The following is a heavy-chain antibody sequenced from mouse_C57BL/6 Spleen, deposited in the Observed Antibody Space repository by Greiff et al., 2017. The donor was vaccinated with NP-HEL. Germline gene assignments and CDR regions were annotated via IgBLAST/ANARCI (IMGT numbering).Heavy chain of an antibody. Sequence: EVQLVESGGDLVKPGGSLKLSCAASGFTFSSYGMSWVRQTPDKRLEWVATISSGGSYTYYPDSVKGRFTISRDNAKNTLYLQMSSLKSEDTAMYYCARYPREMELPWFAYWGQGTLVTVSA. CDR2: ISSGGSYT. D-gene: IGHD2-1*01. CDR3: ARYPREMELPWFAY. J-gene: IGHJ3*01. V-gene: IGHV5-6*01. CDR1: GFTFSSYG.